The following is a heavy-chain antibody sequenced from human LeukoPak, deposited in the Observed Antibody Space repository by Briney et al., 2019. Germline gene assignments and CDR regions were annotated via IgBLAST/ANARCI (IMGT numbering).Heavy chain of an antibody. Sequence: ETLSLTCTVSGGSISSRSYYWGWIRQPPGKELEWIGSIYYSGETHYNPSLHGRVVMSVDTSNNHFSLKLTSVTAPDTAVYYCARTVGTHRFDYWGQGTLVTVSS. J-gene: IGHJ4*02. D-gene: IGHD4-23*01. V-gene: IGHV4-39*02. CDR2: IYYSGET. CDR1: GGSISSRSYY. CDR3: ARTVGTHRFDY.